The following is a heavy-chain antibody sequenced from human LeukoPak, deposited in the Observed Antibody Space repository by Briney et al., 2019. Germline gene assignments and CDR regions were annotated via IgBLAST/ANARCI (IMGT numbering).Heavy chain of an antibody. J-gene: IGHJ6*02. V-gene: IGHV1-18*01. CDR3: VRYQNLDLRTTPWELKVQRGMDV. Sequence: GASVKVSCKASGGTFSSYAISWVRQAPGQGLEWMGWISAYNGNTNYAQKLQGRVTMTTDTSTSTAYMELRSLRSDDTAVYYCVRYQNLDLRTTPWELKVQRGMDVWGQGTTVTVSS. CDR1: GGTFSSYA. D-gene: IGHD1-26*01. CDR2: ISAYNGNT.